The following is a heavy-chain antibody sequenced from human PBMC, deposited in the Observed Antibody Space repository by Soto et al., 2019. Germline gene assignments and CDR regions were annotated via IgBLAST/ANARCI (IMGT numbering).Heavy chain of an antibody. CDR3: AREVGVAGVPPGGAFGV. Sequence: QVQLVESGGGVVQTGRSLRLSCAASAFTLSNYGMHWVRQAPGKGLEWVAIIWSDGINKYYADSVNGRLAISRDNYENTLYRKMNSLRAEGTAVYRCAREVGVAGVPPGGAFGVWGQGTVVTVSS. D-gene: IGHD6-19*01. CDR2: IWSDGINK. CDR1: AFTLSNYG. J-gene: IGHJ3*01. V-gene: IGHV3-33*01.